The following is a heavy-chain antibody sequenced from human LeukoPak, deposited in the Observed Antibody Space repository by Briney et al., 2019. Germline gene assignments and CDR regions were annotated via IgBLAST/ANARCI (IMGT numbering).Heavy chain of an antibody. V-gene: IGHV4-34*01. CDR3: ARERAYSSGWFEDY. CDR1: GGSFSGYY. Sequence: SETLSLTCAVYGGSFSGYYWSWIRQPPGKGLGWIGEINHSGSTNYNPSLKSRVTISVDTSKNQFSLKLSSVTAADTAVYYCARERAYSSGWFEDYWGQGTLVTVSS. J-gene: IGHJ4*02. CDR2: INHSGST. D-gene: IGHD6-19*01.